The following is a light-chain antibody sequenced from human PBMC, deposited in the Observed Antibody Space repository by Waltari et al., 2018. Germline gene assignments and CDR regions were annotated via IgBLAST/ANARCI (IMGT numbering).Light chain of an antibody. CDR3: QQHGTLPAT. J-gene: IGKJ1*01. V-gene: IGKV3-20*01. CDR1: QSVASSI. CDR2: RAS. Sequence: EIVLTQSPGTASLSPGERVTLSCRASQSVASSILAWYQQKPGQAPRLVIYRASRRATGIPDRFSGSGSGTDFSLTISRLEPEDFAVYYCQQHGTLPATFGQGTKVEIK.